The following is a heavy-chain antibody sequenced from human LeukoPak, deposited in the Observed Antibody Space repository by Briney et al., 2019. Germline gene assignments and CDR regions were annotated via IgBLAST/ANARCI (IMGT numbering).Heavy chain of an antibody. D-gene: IGHD3-10*01. J-gene: IGHJ4*02. V-gene: IGHV3-23*01. CDR3: ADFGSGSYCFDY. CDR2: ISGSGGST. Sequence: GGSLRLSCAASGFTFSSYAMSWVRQAPGKGLEWVSAISGSGGSTYYADSVKGRFTISRDNSKNTLYLQMNSLRAEDTAVYYCADFGSGSYCFDYWGQGTLVTVSS. CDR1: GFTFSSYA.